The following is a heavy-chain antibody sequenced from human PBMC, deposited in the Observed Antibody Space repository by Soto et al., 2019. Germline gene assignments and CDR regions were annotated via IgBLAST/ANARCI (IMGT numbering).Heavy chain of an antibody. J-gene: IGHJ2*01. Sequence: QAQLQESGPGLVKPSQTLSLTCTVPGGSISSGDYYWTWIRQPPGKGLEWIGYIYYSGSTNYNPSLSSRVTISVDTSKNQFSLNLSSVTAADTAVYYCARIVESGYTIDFDLWGRGTLVTVSS. CDR2: IYYSGST. V-gene: IGHV4-30-4*01. CDR1: GGSISSGDYY. D-gene: IGHD3-16*02. CDR3: ARIVESGYTIDFDL.